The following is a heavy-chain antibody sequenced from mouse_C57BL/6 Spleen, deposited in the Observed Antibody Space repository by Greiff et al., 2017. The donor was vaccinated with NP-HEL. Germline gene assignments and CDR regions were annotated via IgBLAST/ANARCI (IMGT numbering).Heavy chain of an antibody. CDR3: ARDEGYDGYSHFDY. D-gene: IGHD2-3*01. J-gene: IGHJ2*01. CDR2: ISDGGSYT. V-gene: IGHV5-4*01. Sequence: EVQGVESGGGLVKPGGSLKLSCAASGFTFSSYAMSWVRQTPEKRLEWVATISDGGSYTYYPDNVKGRFTISRDNAKNNLYLQMSHLKSEDTAMYYCARDEGYDGYSHFDYWGQGTTLTVSS. CDR1: GFTFSSYA.